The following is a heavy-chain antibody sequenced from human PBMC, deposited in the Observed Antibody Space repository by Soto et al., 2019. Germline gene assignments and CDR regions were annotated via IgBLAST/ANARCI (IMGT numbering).Heavy chain of an antibody. V-gene: IGHV5-10-1*01. Sequence: GESLKISCKGSGYSFTSYWISWVRQMPGKGLEWMGRIDPSDSYTNYSPSFQGHVTISADKSISTAYLQWSSLKASDTAMYYCARPGGAPTSYNYYGMEVWGQGTTVSVSS. J-gene: IGHJ6*02. CDR2: IDPSDSYT. CDR3: ARPGGAPTSYNYYGMEV. D-gene: IGHD1-26*01. CDR1: GYSFTSYW.